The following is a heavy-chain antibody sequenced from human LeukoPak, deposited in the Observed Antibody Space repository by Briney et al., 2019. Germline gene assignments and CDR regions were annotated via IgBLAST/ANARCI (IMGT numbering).Heavy chain of an antibody. Sequence: NPSETLSLTCAVYGGSFSGYYWSWIRQPPGKGLEWIGEINHSGSTNYNPSLKSRVTISVDTSKNQFSLKLSSVTAADTAVYYCARGVYYDSSGYYFFDYWGQGTLATVSS. J-gene: IGHJ4*02. V-gene: IGHV4-34*01. CDR3: ARGVYYDSSGYYFFDY. CDR2: INHSGST. CDR1: GGSFSGYY. D-gene: IGHD3-22*01.